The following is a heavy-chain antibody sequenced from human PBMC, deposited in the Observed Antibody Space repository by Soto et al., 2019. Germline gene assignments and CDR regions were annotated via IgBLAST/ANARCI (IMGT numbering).Heavy chain of an antibody. CDR3: APSVDLPAAIAWFDP. CDR1: GFSLSTSGVG. J-gene: IGHJ5*02. CDR2: IYWDDDK. D-gene: IGHD2-2*01. V-gene: IGHV2-5*02. Sequence: QITLKESGPTLVKPTQTLTLTCTFSGFSLSTSGVGVGWIRQPPGKALEWLALIYWDDDKRYSPSLKSRLTTTKDTSTNQVVLTMTNMDPVDTATYYCAPSVDLPAAIAWFDPWGQGTLVTVSS.